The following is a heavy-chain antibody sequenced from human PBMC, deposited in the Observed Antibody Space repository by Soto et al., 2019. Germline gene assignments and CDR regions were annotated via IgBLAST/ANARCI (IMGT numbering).Heavy chain of an antibody. CDR2: VYPRDSDT. J-gene: IGHJ4*02. CDR3: ARPPLPGYSIHFNS. CDR1: GYICIDYW. V-gene: IGHV5-51*01. Sequence: PGECLKISCKASGYICIDYWIGWVRQMPGKGLEWMGIVYPRDSDTRYSPSFQGQVTISAGRSTGTAFLQWRSLKASDTALYYCARPPLPGYSIHFNSWGQGTLVTVSS. D-gene: IGHD2-15*01.